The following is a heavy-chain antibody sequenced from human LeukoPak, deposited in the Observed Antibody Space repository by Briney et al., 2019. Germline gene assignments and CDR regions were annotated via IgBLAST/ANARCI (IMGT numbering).Heavy chain of an antibody. CDR3: TRHGGTSIAAAGD. D-gene: IGHD6-13*01. CDR2: IYYSGST. Sequence: KPSETLSLTCTVSGGSISSSSYYWGWIRQPPGKGLEWIGSIYYSGSTYYNPSLKSRVTISVDTSKNQFSLKLSFVTVADTAVHYCTRHGGTSIAAAGDWGQGTLVTVSS. J-gene: IGHJ4*02. V-gene: IGHV4-39*01. CDR1: GGSISSSSYY.